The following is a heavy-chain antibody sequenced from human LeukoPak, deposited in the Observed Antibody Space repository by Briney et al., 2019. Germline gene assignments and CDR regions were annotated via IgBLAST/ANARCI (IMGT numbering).Heavy chain of an antibody. CDR1: GFTFVSSW. CDR3: ARDPRHGALDY. Sequence: GGSLRLSCAASGFTFVSSWMTWVRQAPGRGLEWVAIMNPDGSQKSYVDSVKGRFTISRDNARNSLYVEMNSLRAEDTAVYYCARDPRHGALDYWGQGTLVTVPS. J-gene: IGHJ4*02. V-gene: IGHV3-7*01. CDR2: MNPDGSQK. D-gene: IGHD4/OR15-4a*01.